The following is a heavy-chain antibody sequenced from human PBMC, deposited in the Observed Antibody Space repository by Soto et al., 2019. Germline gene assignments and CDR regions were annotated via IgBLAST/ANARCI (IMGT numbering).Heavy chain of an antibody. V-gene: IGHV1-8*01. D-gene: IGHD6-6*01. CDR2: MNPNSGNT. CDR1: GCTFTSYD. J-gene: IGHJ5*02. CDR3: ARGGGLYSSSLPNWFDP. Sequence: ASVKVSCKASGCTFTSYDINWVRQATGQGLEWMGWMNPNSGNTGYAQKFQGRVTMTRNTSISTAYMELSSLRSEDTAVYYCARGGGLYSSSLPNWFDPWGQGTLVTVSS.